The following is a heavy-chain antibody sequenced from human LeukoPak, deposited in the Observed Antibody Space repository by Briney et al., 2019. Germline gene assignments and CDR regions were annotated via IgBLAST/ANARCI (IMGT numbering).Heavy chain of an antibody. CDR2: ISSSGSTI. Sequence: GGSLRLSCAASGFTFSDYYMSWIRQAPGKGLEWVSYISSSGSTIYYADSVKGRFTISRDDAKNSLYLQMNSLRAEDTAVYYCAKDRLFGGVALPGFEYWGQGTLVTVSS. J-gene: IGHJ4*02. V-gene: IGHV3-11*01. D-gene: IGHD2-8*02. CDR3: AKDRLFGGVALPGFEY. CDR1: GFTFSDYY.